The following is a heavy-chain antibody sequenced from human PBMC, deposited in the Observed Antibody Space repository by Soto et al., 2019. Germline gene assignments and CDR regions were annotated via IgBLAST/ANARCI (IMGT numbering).Heavy chain of an antibody. CDR2: IYYSGST. V-gene: IGHV4-39*01. D-gene: IGHD3-10*01. CDR3: ARLVTMVRGVIYYYYGMDV. Sequence: SETLSLTCTVSGGSISSSSYYWGWIRQPPGKGREWIGSIYYSGSTYYNPSLKSRVTISVDTSKNQFSLKLSSVTAADTAVYYCARLVTMVRGVIYYYYGMDVWGQGTTVTVSS. J-gene: IGHJ6*02. CDR1: GGSISSSSYY.